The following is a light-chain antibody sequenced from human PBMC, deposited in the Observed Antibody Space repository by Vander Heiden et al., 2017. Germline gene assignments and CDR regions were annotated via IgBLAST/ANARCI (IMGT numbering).Light chain of an antibody. CDR3: QQGYSTPNT. J-gene: IGKJ5*01. CDR2: AAS. V-gene: IGKV1-39*01. Sequence: IQLTQSPSSLSASVGDRLTIPCRASKSISSYLDWYQQKPGKAPKLLIYAASSLQSGVPARFSGSGSGTDFTLTISSLQAEDFAAYYCQQGYSTPNTFGQGTRLEIK. CDR1: KSISSY.